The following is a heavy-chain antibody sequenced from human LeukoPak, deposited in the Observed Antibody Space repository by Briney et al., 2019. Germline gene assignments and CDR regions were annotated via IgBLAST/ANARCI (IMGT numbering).Heavy chain of an antibody. D-gene: IGHD5-12*01. CDR2: IYHSGST. Sequence: SETLSLTRTVSGGSISTYYWSWIRQPPGKGLEWTGYIYHSGSTNYNPSLKSRVTISVDTSQNQFYLKLSSVTAADTAVYYCARDGYSGSDALWGQGTLVTVSS. J-gene: IGHJ4*02. CDR3: ARDGYSGSDAL. V-gene: IGHV4-59*01. CDR1: GGSISTYY.